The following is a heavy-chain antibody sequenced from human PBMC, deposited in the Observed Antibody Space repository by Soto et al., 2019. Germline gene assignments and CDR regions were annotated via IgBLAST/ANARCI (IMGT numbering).Heavy chain of an antibody. D-gene: IGHD6-19*01. CDR1: GGSISSSNW. J-gene: IGHJ4*02. CDR3: AREAVAGDFDY. V-gene: IGHV4-4*02. Sequence: PSETLSLTCAVSGGSISSSNWWSWVRQPPGKGLEWIGEIYHSGSTNYNPSLKSRATISVDKSKNQFSLKLSSVTAADTAVYYCAREAVAGDFDYWGQGTLVTVSS. CDR2: IYHSGST.